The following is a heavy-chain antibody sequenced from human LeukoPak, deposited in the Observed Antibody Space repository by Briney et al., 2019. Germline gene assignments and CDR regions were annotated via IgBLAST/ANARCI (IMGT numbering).Heavy chain of an antibody. V-gene: IGHV3-30-3*01. D-gene: IGHD6-13*01. CDR2: ISYDGSNK. J-gene: IGHJ4*02. CDR3: ARVASSSWALDFDY. CDR1: GFTFSSYA. Sequence: SGGSLRLSCAASGFTFSSYAMHWVRQAPGKGLEWVAVISYDGSNKYYADFVKGRFTISRDNSKNTLYLQMNSLRVEDTAVYYCARVASSSWALDFDYWGQGTLVTVSS.